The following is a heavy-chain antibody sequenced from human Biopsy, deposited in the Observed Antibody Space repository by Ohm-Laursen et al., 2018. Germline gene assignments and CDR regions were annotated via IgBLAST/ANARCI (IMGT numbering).Heavy chain of an antibody. CDR3: ARDRMVTIITLVRADTFDI. J-gene: IGHJ3*02. CDR1: GYTFTDYS. V-gene: IGHV1-2*06. D-gene: IGHD3-10*01. CDR2: VNPNSGAT. Sequence: GASVKVSCKASGYTFTDYSLHWVRQAPGQGLEWMGRVNPNSGATNYAQKFQGRVTMTSDTSISTAYIELRRLISDDTAVYFCARDRMVTIITLVRADTFDIWGQGTLVSVSS.